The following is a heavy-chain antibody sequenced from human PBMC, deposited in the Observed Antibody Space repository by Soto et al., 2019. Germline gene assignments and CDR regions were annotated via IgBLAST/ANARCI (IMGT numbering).Heavy chain of an antibody. CDR1: GGSISSGGYY. V-gene: IGHV4-31*03. CDR2: IYYSGST. D-gene: IGHD5-12*01. CDR3: ATSLHSGYDSPFDY. J-gene: IGHJ4*02. Sequence: SETLCLTCTVSGGSISSGGYYWSWIRQHPGKGLEWIGYIYYSGSTYYNPSLKSRVTISVDTSKNQFSLKLSSVTAADTAVYYCATSLHSGYDSPFDYWGQGTLVTVSS.